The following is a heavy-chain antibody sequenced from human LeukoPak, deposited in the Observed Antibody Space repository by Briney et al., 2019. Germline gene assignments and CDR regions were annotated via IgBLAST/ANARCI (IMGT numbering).Heavy chain of an antibody. CDR3: ARDKRGATILELLGPQDY. V-gene: IGHV3-33*01. CDR2: IWYDGSNK. Sequence: GRSLRLSCAASGFTFSSYGMHWVRQAPGKGLEWVAVIWYDGSNKYYADSVKGRFTISRDNSKNTLYLQMNSLRAEDTAVYYCARDKRGATILELLGPQDYWGQGTLVTVSS. J-gene: IGHJ4*02. CDR1: GFTFSSYG. D-gene: IGHD1-26*01.